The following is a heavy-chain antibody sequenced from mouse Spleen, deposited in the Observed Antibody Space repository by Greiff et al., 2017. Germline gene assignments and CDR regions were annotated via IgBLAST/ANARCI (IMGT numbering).Heavy chain of an antibody. V-gene: IGHV1-7*01. CDR2: INPSTGYT. CDR1: GYTFTSYW. Sequence: VQLQQSGAELAKPGASVKMSCKASGYTFTSYWMHWVKQRPGQGLEWIGYINPSTGYTEYNQKFKDKATLTADKSSSTAYMQLSSLTSEDSAVYYCARQDGSSGYFDYWGQGTTLTVSS. D-gene: IGHD1-1*01. CDR3: ARQDGSSGYFDY. J-gene: IGHJ2*01.